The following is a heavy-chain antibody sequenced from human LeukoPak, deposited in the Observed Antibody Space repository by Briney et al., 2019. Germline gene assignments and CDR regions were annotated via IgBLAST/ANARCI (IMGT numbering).Heavy chain of an antibody. CDR2: IYYSGNT. D-gene: IGHD6-13*01. V-gene: IGHV4-59*01. Sequence: PSETLSLTCTVSGVAISSYYWSWLRQPPGKGLEWIGYIYYSGNTNYNPSLKSRVTLSVDTSKNQFSLRLSSVTAADTAVYYCARVRRGQQLVRGNYHFDYWGQGTLVTVSS. CDR3: ARVRRGQQLVRGNYHFDY. J-gene: IGHJ4*02. CDR1: GVAISSYY.